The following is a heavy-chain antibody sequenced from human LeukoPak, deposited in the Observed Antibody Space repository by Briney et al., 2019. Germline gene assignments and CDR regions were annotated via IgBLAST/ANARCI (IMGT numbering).Heavy chain of an antibody. CDR1: GFTFSSYG. CDR3: AKDPATVTTSEGDI. D-gene: IGHD4-17*01. V-gene: IGHV3-30*18. CDR2: ISYDGSNK. J-gene: IGHJ3*02. Sequence: VQPGGSLRLSCAASGFTFSSYGMHWVRQAPGKGLEWVAVISYDGSNKYYADSVKGRFTISRDNSKNTLYLQMNSLRAEDTAVYYCAKDPATVTTSEGDIWGQGTMVTVSS.